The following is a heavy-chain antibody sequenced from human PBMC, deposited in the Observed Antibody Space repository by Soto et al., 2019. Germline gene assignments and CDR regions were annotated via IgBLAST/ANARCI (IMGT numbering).Heavy chain of an antibody. V-gene: IGHV1-3*01. Sequence: QVQLVQSGAEVKKPGASVNVSCKASGYTFTTYVMHWVRQAPGQRLEWMGWISAGNGNTKYSQKFQGRVTITRDTAASTAYMELSSLTSEDTAVYYCARVNAEFDYWGQGTLVTVSS. CDR1: GYTFTTYV. CDR2: ISAGNGNT. CDR3: ARVNAEFDY. J-gene: IGHJ4*02.